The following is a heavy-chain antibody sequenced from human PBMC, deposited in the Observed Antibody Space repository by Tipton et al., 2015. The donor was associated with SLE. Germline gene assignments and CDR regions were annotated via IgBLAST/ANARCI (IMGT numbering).Heavy chain of an antibody. CDR3: ARNEQGFDY. CDR1: GFTFSNYW. J-gene: IGHJ4*02. CDR2: IKRDGSQI. V-gene: IGHV3-7*05. D-gene: IGHD1-1*01. Sequence: GSLRLSCTASGFTFSNYWMTWVRQAPGKGLEWVANIKRDGSQIYYVDSVKGRFTISRDNAKNSLYLQMNSLRAEDTAVYYCARNEQGFDYWGQGTLVTVSS.